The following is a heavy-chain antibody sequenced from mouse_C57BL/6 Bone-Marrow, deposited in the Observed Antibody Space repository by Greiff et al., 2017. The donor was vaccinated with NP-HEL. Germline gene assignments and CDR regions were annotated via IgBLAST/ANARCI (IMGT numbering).Heavy chain of an antibody. D-gene: IGHD1-1*01. Sequence: EVKLVESGGGLVQPGGSMKLSCVASGFTFSNYWMNWVRQSPEKGLEWVAQIRLKSDNYATHYAESVKGRFTISRDDSKSSVYLQMNNLRTEDTGIYSCTGGYGSRPPWWYFDVWGTGTTVTVSS. J-gene: IGHJ1*03. V-gene: IGHV6-3*01. CDR2: IRLKSDNYAT. CDR3: TGGYGSRPPWWYFDV. CDR1: GFTFSNYW.